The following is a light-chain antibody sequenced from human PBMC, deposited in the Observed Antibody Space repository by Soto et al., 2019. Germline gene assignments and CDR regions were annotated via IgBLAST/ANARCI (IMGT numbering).Light chain of an antibody. V-gene: IGLV1-44*01. CDR1: RSKNGVNP. CDR3: AVWDDNMYGRI. J-gene: IGLJ1*01. Sequence: QSVLTQPPSASGTPGQRVTISCSGSRSKNGVNPVNWYQQLPGTAPKLLIDSNGQRPSGVPDRFSGSRSGTSASLAISGLQSEDEADYYCAVWDDNMYGRIFGTGTKVTVL. CDR2: SNG.